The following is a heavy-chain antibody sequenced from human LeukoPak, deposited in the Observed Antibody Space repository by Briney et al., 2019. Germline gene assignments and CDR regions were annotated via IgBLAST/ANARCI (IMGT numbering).Heavy chain of an antibody. CDR3: AKSMTMVRGPYYMDV. J-gene: IGHJ6*03. V-gene: IGHV4-39*07. CDR2: IYYSGST. D-gene: IGHD3-10*01. Sequence: SETLSLTCTVSGGSISSSTYYWVWIRQPPGKGLEWFGSIYYSGSTYYNPSLKSRVTISVDMSKNQFSLKLSSVTAADTAVYYCAKSMTMVRGPYYMDVWGKGTTVTVSS. CDR1: GGSISSSTYY.